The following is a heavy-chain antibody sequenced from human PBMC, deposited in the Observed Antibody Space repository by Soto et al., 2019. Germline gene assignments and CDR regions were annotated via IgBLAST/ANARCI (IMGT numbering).Heavy chain of an antibody. J-gene: IGHJ4*02. CDR2: IVVISNTA. D-gene: IGHD1-26*01. V-gene: IGHV1-69*06. CDR1: GSTFNNFA. CDR3: ARAIKRWEVNYYFDY. Sequence: QVVLLQSGAEVKEPGSSVRVSCKVSGSTFNNFAFSWVRQAPGHGPEWMGGIVVISNTADYSQRFQDRVTITADTPTNTLYMELGSLTFEDTAVYYCARAIKRWEVNYYFDYWGQGALVTVSS.